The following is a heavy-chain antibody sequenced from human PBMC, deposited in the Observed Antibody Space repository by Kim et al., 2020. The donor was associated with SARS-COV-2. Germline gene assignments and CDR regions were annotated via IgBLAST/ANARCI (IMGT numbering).Heavy chain of an antibody. CDR3: ARAGYSSSSYFDD. V-gene: IGHV3-7*01. J-gene: IGHJ4*02. D-gene: IGHD6-6*01. Sequence: YVDYVKGRFTSTRDNAKNSLYLQMNRLGAEDTAVYYCARAGYSSSSYFDDWGQGTLVTVSS.